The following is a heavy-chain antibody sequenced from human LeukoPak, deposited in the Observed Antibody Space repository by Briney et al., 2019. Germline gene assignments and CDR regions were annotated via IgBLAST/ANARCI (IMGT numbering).Heavy chain of an antibody. J-gene: IGHJ5*02. CDR1: GFTFTIYG. CDR3: AKDRGGSYPNWFDP. D-gene: IGHD1-26*01. V-gene: IGHV3-23*01. Sequence: GGSLRLSCAVSGFTFTIYGMTWVRHAPRKGLEWVSAICGSGCGGTTYYADSVKGRFTVSRDNSKNTLYLQMNSLTAEDTAVYYCAKDRGGSYPNWFDPWGQGTLVTVSS. CDR2: ICGSGCGGTT.